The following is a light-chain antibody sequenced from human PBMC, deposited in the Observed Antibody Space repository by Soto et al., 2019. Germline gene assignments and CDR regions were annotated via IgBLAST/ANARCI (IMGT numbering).Light chain of an antibody. J-gene: IGLJ1*01. V-gene: IGLV2-14*01. CDR2: DVS. Sequence: QSVLNQPASVFGSPGQSITISCTGTSSAVAPYNYSSWYQQHPAKAPKLMIYDVSNRPSGVSDRFSGSKSGNTASLTISGLQAEDEADYYCYSYTSSSTYVFGTGTKVTVL. CDR3: YSYTSSSTYV. CDR1: SSAVAPYNY.